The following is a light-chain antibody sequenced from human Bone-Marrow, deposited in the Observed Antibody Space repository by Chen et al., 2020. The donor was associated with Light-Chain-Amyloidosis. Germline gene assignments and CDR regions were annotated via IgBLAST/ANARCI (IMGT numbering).Light chain of an antibody. J-gene: IGLJ3*02. Sequence: SYVLTQPSSVSVAPGQTATIACGGNNIGSTSVHWYQQTPGQAPLLVVYDDSDRPSGIPERLSGCNSGNTATLTSDRVEAGDEADYYCQVWDRSSDRPGFGGGTKLTVL. V-gene: IGLV3-21*02. CDR2: DDS. CDR3: QVWDRSSDRPG. CDR1: NIGSTS.